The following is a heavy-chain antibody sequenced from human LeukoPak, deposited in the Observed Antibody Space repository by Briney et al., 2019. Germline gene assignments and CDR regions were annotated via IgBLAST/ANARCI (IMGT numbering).Heavy chain of an antibody. J-gene: IGHJ5*01. CDR3: AKDRPNFHENSGHYYRRDGDS. V-gene: IGHV3-23*01. D-gene: IGHD3-22*01. CDR1: GFTFYMYA. CDR2: MCGTAGCT. Sequence: GGSLRLSCQASGFTFYMYAMSWVRQAPGKGLEWVASMCGTAGCTFYPDAVKGRFTISRDNSKNVLYLRMNSLTAEDTAIYYCAKDRPNFHENSGHYYRRDGDSWGQGTLVTVSS.